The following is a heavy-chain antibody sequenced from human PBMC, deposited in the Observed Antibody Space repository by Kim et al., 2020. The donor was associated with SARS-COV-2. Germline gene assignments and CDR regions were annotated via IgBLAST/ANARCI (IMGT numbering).Heavy chain of an antibody. J-gene: IGHJ5*01. V-gene: IGHV3-7*01. CDR2: IKQDGSAK. CDR3: VRAFDF. Sequence: GGSLRLSCAASGFTFSNYWMHWVRQAPGKGLEWVANIKQDGSAKFYVDSLRGRFTISRDNAKNSLYLQMNSLRVEDTAVYYCVRAFDFWGQGTLVTFSS. CDR1: GFTFSNYW.